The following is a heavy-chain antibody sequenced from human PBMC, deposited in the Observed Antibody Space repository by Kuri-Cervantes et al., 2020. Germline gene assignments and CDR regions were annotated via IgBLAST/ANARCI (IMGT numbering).Heavy chain of an antibody. CDR2: INPNSGGT. V-gene: IGHV1-2*04. Sequence: ASVKVSCKASGYTFTGYYMHWVRQAPGQGLEWMGWINPNSGGTNYAQKFQGWVTMTRDTSISTAYMELSSLRSEDTAVYYCARAPGRYSSSAGSPHGGWFDPWGQGTLVTVSS. J-gene: IGHJ5*02. CDR3: ARAPGRYSSSAGSPHGGWFDP. CDR1: GYTFTGYY. D-gene: IGHD6-6*01.